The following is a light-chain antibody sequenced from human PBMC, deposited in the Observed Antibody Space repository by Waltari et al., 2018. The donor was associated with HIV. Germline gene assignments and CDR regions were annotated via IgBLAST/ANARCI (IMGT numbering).Light chain of an antibody. Sequence: DIQLTQSPSFLSASVGDRVTITCRASQGISTFLAWYQQKPGTAPKLLLYAASTWQSGVPSRFSGSGAGTEFTLTINSLQPEDFATYYCQRLNRFPATFGQGTKVEIK. V-gene: IGKV1-9*01. J-gene: IGKJ1*01. CDR1: QGISTF. CDR3: QRLNRFPAT. CDR2: AAS.